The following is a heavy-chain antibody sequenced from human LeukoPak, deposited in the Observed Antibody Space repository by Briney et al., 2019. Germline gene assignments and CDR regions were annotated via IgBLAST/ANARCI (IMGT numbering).Heavy chain of an antibody. CDR2: MHYSGST. V-gene: IGHV4-39*01. Sequence: PSETLSLTCSVSGGSISRNSYYWGWIRQPPGKGLEWIGSMHYSGSTYYDPSLKSRVTISVDTSKNQFSLKLTSVTAADTALYYCASHYYDSSGYYYGPTLYYFDYWGQGTLVTVSS. CDR1: GGSISRNSYY. CDR3: ASHYYDSSGYYYGPTLYYFDY. J-gene: IGHJ4*02. D-gene: IGHD3-22*01.